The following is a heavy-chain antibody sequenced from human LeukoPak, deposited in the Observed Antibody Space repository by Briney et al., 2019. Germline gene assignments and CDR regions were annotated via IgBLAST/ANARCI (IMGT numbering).Heavy chain of an antibody. CDR2: IYYSGST. D-gene: IGHD1-7*01. CDR1: GGSISSYY. Sequence: SETLSPTCTVSGGSISSYYWSWIRQPPGKGLEWIGYIYYSGSTKYNPSLKSRVTISVDASKTQFSLKLNSVTAADTAVYYCARGSRELYYFDYWGQGTLVTVSS. V-gene: IGHV4-59*01. J-gene: IGHJ4*02. CDR3: ARGSRELYYFDY.